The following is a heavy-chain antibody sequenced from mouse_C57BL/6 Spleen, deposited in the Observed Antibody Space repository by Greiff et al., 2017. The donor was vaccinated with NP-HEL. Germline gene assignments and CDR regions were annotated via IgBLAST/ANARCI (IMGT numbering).Heavy chain of an antibody. CDR3: VRQRGYYAMDY. V-gene: IGHV10-1*01. CDR2: IRSKSNNYAT. J-gene: IGHJ4*01. CDR1: GFSFNTYA. Sequence: EVKLVESGGGLVQPKGSLKLSCAASGFSFNTYAMNWVRQAPGKGLEWVARIRSKSNNYATYYADSVKDRFTISRDDSESMLYLQMNNLKTEDTAMYYCVRQRGYYAMDYWGQETSVTVSS.